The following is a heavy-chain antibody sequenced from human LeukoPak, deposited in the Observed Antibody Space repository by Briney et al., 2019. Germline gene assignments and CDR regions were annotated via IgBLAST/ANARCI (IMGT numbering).Heavy chain of an antibody. CDR2: MYNSGST. Sequence: PSETLSLTCTVSGASISSGGYYWSWIRQHPGKGLEWIGYMYNSGSTYYNSSLESRVTISGDTSQNQFSLKLSSVTAADTAIYYCARESPRGSDYWGQGTLVTVSS. CDR3: ARESPRGSDY. J-gene: IGHJ4*02. V-gene: IGHV4-31*03. D-gene: IGHD3-10*01. CDR1: GASISSGGYY.